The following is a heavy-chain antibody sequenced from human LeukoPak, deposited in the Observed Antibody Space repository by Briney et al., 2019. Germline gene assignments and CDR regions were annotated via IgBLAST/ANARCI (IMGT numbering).Heavy chain of an antibody. D-gene: IGHD6-19*01. Sequence: ASVKVSCKVSGYTLTELSMHWVRQAPGKGLEWMGGFDPEDGETIYAQKFQGRVTMTEDTSTDTAYMELSSLRSEDTAVYYCAKSPVAGTNDAFDIWGQGTMVTVSS. V-gene: IGHV1-24*01. J-gene: IGHJ3*02. CDR1: GYTLTELS. CDR3: AKSPVAGTNDAFDI. CDR2: FDPEDGET.